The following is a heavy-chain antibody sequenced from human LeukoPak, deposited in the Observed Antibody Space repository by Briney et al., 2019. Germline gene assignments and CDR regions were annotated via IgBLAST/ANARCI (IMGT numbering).Heavy chain of an antibody. Sequence: MPSETLSLTCTVSGGSISIYFWSWIRQPPGKGLEWIGYIYYSGSTIYNTYLKSRVTISLDTSKNQFSLKLSSVTAADTAMDYCARVSRGNSVGCDYWGQGTLVTVSS. V-gene: IGHV4-59*01. J-gene: IGHJ4*02. D-gene: IGHD4-23*01. CDR2: IYYSGST. CDR1: GGSISIYF. CDR3: ARVSRGNSVGCDY.